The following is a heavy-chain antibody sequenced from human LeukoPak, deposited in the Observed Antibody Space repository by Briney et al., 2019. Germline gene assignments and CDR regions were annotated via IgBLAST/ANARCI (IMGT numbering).Heavy chain of an antibody. Sequence: GGSLRLSCVASGFTFSTYAIHWVRQAPGKGLEWVAVISYGGSNKYYADSVKGRFTISRDNSKNTLYLQMNSLRAEDTAVYYCASREGYQLLYHWGQGTLVTVSS. V-gene: IGHV3-30*14. D-gene: IGHD2-2*01. CDR2: ISYGGSNK. CDR1: GFTFSTYA. J-gene: IGHJ5*02. CDR3: ASREGYQLLYH.